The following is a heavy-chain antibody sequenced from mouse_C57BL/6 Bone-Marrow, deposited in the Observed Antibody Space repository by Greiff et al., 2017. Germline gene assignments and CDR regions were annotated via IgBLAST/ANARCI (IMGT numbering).Heavy chain of an antibody. CDR1: GYAFPNYL. Sequence: VKLMESGAELVRPGTSVQVSCKASGYAFPNYLIEWVKQRPGQGLEWIGVINPGSGGTNYNEKFKGKATLTADKSSSTAYMQLSSLTSEDSAVYFCARLNYGSSYASFAYWGQWTLVTVSA. CDR2: INPGSGGT. D-gene: IGHD1-1*01. J-gene: IGHJ3*01. CDR3: ARLNYGSSYASFAY. V-gene: IGHV1-54*01.